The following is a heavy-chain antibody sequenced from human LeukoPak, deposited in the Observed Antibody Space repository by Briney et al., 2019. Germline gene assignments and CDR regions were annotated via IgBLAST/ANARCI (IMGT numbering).Heavy chain of an antibody. CDR1: GGSFSGYY. CDR3: ARGQFMITFGGVIVMGGYYYYMDV. CDR2: INHSGST. D-gene: IGHD3-16*02. V-gene: IGHV4-34*01. J-gene: IGHJ6*03. Sequence: SETLSLTCAVYGGSFSGYYWSWIRQPPGKGLEWIGEINHSGSTNYNPSLKSRVTISVDTSKNQFSLKLSSVTAADTAVYYCARGQFMITFGGVIVMGGYYYYMDVWGKGTTVTVS.